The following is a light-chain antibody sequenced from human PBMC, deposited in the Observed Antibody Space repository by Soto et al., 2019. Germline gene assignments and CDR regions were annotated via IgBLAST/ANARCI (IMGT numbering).Light chain of an antibody. J-gene: IGKJ4*01. CDR3: QQRSIWPPV. CDR2: DSS. Sequence: EIVMKQSPATLSLSPGERATLSCRASQSVGTYLAWYQQKPGQAPRLLIYDSSKRATDIPARFSGSGSGTDFTFTISSLEPEDFAVYYCQQRSIWPPVFGGGTKVEI. CDR1: QSVGTY. V-gene: IGKV3-11*01.